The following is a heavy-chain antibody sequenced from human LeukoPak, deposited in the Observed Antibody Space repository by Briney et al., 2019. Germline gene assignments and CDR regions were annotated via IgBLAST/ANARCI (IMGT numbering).Heavy chain of an antibody. J-gene: IGHJ2*01. Sequence: SETLSLTCAVYGGSFSAYYWSCVRQPPRGGLEWIGEIYHSGSTNYNPSLKSRVTISVDTSKNPFSLKLSSVTAADTAVYYCARAPQSDYGTHWYFDLWGRGTLVTVSS. V-gene: IGHV4-34*01. CDR2: IYHSGST. CDR1: GGSFSAYY. CDR3: ARAPQSDYGTHWYFDL. D-gene: IGHD4-17*01.